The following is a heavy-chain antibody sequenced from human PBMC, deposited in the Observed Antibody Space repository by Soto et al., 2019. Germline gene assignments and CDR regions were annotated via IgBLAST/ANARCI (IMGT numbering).Heavy chain of an antibody. CDR3: ARDDFGDEGYFDY. J-gene: IGHJ4*02. CDR1: GGSVRSDIYY. D-gene: IGHD4-17*01. V-gene: IGHV4-61*01. CDR2: IYDRGIT. Sequence: QVQLQESGPGLVKPSETLSLTCTVSGGSVRSDIYYWNWIRQPPGKGLEWIGYIYDRGITNYNPSLRSRVTISLDMSKNQISLKLNSVTAADTAVYYCARDDFGDEGYFDYWGQGTLVTVSS.